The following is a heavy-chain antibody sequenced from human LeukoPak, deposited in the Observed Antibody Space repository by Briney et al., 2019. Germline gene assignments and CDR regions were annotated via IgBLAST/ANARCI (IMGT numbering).Heavy chain of an antibody. J-gene: IGHJ4*02. CDR1: GGSVSSTNW. CDR2: VHLDGRT. CDR3: AREGGFYRPLDY. V-gene: IGHV4-4*02. D-gene: IGHD6-25*01. Sequence: SETLPLTCGVSGGSVSSTNWWTWIRQPPGKGLEWIGEVHLDGRTNFNPSLKSRLTMSVDLSENHVSLKLTSVTAADTAVYYCAREGGFYRPLDYSGQGTLVTVSS.